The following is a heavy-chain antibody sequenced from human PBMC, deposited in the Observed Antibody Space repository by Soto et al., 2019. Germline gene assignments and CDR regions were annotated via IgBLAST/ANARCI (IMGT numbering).Heavy chain of an antibody. Sequence: SETLSLTCTVSGGSISSGDYYWSWIRQPPGKGLEWIGYIYYSGSTYYNPSLKSRVTISVDTSKNQFSLKLSSVTAADTAVYYCARDDHSSRTYYCGMDVWGQGTTVTVSS. CDR3: ARDDHSSRTYYCGMDV. D-gene: IGHD6-13*01. CDR1: GGSISSGDYY. V-gene: IGHV4-30-4*01. J-gene: IGHJ6*02. CDR2: IYYSGST.